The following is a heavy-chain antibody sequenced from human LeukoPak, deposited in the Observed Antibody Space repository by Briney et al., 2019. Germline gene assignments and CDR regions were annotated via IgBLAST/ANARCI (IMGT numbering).Heavy chain of an antibody. Sequence: GSLRLSCATSGFTFSSYAMSWVRQAPGKGLEWVAFIYYDGRNIYYTDSVKGRFTISRDNSKNTLYLQMDSLRAEDTAVYYCAKQGALRDFDYWGQGTLVTVSS. D-gene: IGHD2-15*01. V-gene: IGHV3-30*02. CDR1: GFTFSSYA. J-gene: IGHJ4*02. CDR2: IYYDGRNI. CDR3: AKQGALRDFDY.